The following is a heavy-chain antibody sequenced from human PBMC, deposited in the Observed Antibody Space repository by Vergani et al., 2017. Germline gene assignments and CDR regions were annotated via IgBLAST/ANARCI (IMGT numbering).Heavy chain of an antibody. J-gene: IGHJ1*01. CDR1: GYTLTELS. Sequence: QVQLVQSGAEVKKPGASVKVSCKVSGYTLTELSMHWVRQAPGKGLEWMGGFDPEDGETIYAQKFQGRVTMTEDTSTDTAYMELSSLRSGDTAVYYCATGASAYDYVWGSYREYFQHWGQGTLVTVSS. V-gene: IGHV1-24*01. CDR2: FDPEDGET. CDR3: ATGASAYDYVWGSYREYFQH. D-gene: IGHD3-16*02.